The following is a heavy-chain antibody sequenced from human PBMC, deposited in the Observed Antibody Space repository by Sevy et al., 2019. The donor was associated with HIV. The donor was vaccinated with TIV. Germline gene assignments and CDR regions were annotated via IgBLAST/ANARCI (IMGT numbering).Heavy chain of an antibody. V-gene: IGHV1-24*01. CDR2: FDPEDGET. CDR3: ATDPNQYSSSWFSY. J-gene: IGHJ4*02. Sequence: ASVKVSCKVSGYTLTELSMHWVRQAPGKGLEWMGGFDPEDGETIYAQKFQGRVTMTEDTSTDTAYMELSSLRSEDTAVYYCATDPNQYSSSWFSYWGQGTLFTVSS. CDR1: GYTLTELS. D-gene: IGHD6-13*01.